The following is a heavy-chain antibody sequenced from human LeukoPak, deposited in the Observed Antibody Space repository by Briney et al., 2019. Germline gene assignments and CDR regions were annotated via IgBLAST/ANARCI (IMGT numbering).Heavy chain of an antibody. D-gene: IGHD4-17*01. CDR3: ARESNTVTPDDY. Sequence: GGSLRLSCAASGFTFSSYGMHWVRQAPGKGLEWVAVIWYDGSNKYYADSVKGRFTISRDNSKNTLYLQMNSLRAEDTAVYYCARESNTVTPDDYWGQGTLVTVSS. J-gene: IGHJ4*02. V-gene: IGHV3-33*01. CDR2: IWYDGSNK. CDR1: GFTFSSYG.